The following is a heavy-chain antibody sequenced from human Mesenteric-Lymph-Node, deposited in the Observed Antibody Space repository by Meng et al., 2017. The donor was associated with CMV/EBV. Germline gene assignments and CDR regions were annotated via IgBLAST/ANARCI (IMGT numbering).Heavy chain of an antibody. CDR3: ARDSSGYMNFDY. CDR1: GGSISSGGYY. V-gene: IGHV4-31*02. Sequence: TVSGGSISSGGYYWSWLRQHPGEGLEWIGYIYYSGSTYYNPSLKSRVTISVDTPKNQFSLKLSSVTAADTAVYYCARDSSGYMNFDYWGQGTLVTVSS. CDR2: IYYSGST. D-gene: IGHD3-22*01. J-gene: IGHJ4*02.